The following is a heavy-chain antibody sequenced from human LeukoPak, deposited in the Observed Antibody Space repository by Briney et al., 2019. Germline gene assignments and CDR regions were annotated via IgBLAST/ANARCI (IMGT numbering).Heavy chain of an antibody. J-gene: IGHJ4*02. CDR1: GGSFSGYY. V-gene: IGHV4-34*01. CDR3: ANGYSTHYFDY. Sequence: SETLSLTCAVYGGSFSGYYWSWIRRPPGKGLEWIGEINHSGSTNYNPSLKSRVTISVDTSKNQFSLKLSSVTAADTAVYSCANGYSTHYFDYWGQGTLVTVSS. CDR2: INHSGST. D-gene: IGHD3-22*01.